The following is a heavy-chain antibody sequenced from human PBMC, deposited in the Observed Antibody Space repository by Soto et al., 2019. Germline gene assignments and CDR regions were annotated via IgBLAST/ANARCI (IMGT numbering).Heavy chain of an antibody. D-gene: IGHD4-17*01. CDR1: GNSFNSYW. CDR3: ASHGPTTVTTFDY. J-gene: IGHJ4*02. V-gene: IGHV5-51*01. Sequence: GESLKISCKGSGNSFNSYWIAWVRQMPGKGLEWMGIIYPGDSDTRYSPSFQGQVTISVDKSISTAYLQWSSLKASDTAMYYCASHGPTTVTTFDYWGQGTLVTVSS. CDR2: IYPGDSDT.